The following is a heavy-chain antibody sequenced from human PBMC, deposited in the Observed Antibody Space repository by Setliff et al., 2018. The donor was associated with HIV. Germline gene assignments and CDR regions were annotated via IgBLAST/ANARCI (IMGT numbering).Heavy chain of an antibody. CDR1: GFTFSNYW. CDR2: ISDDGGQT. CDR3: AREKGNTPTAYYLDY. J-gene: IGHJ4*02. D-gene: IGHD3-10*01. V-gene: IGHV3-30*03. Sequence: PGGSLRLSCAASGFTFSNYWMHWVRQAPGKGLEWVAVISDDGGQTYYAGSVKGRFTIFRDNSKNTMYLQMHSLRGEDTAVYYCAREKGNTPTAYYLDYWGQGTLVTAPQ.